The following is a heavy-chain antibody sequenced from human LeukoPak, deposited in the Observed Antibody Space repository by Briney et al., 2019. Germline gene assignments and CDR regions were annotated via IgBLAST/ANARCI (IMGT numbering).Heavy chain of an antibody. V-gene: IGHV3-30-3*01. CDR2: ISYDGSNK. CDR1: GFSFSSYA. D-gene: IGHD6-13*01. Sequence: GGSLRLSCAASGFSFSSYAMHWVRQAPGKGLEWVAVISYDGSNKYVDSVKGRFTISRDNSKNTLYLQMNSLRAEDTAVYYCARDWTSSSWYQIPPYYYYGMDVWGQGTTVTVSS. J-gene: IGHJ6*02. CDR3: ARDWTSSSWYQIPPYYYYGMDV.